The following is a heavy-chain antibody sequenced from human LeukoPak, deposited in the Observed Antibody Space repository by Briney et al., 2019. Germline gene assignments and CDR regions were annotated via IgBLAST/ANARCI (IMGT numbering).Heavy chain of an antibody. V-gene: IGHV3-30-3*01. D-gene: IGHD6-19*01. J-gene: IGHJ6*02. Sequence: GGSLRLSCAASGFTFSSYAMHWVRQAPGKGLEWVAVISYDGSNKYYADSVKGRFTISRDNSKNTLYLQMNSLRAEDTAVYYCARDLGVDLGVPSSSGDYYYGMDVWGQGTTVTVSS. CDR1: GFTFSSYA. CDR2: ISYDGSNK. CDR3: ARDLGVDLGVPSSSGDYYYGMDV.